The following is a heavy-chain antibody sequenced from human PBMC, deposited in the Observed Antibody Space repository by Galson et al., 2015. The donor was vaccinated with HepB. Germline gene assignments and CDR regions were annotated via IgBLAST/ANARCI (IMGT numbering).Heavy chain of an antibody. D-gene: IGHD2-15*01. Sequence: SLRLSCAASGFSFNYFPMHWVRQAPGKGLEWVAVISYTGSYKNYAPFGKGRFTISRDNSRNALYLHMNSLKVEDTALNYCVRPRGGGCAAYRNWNFDLCGLDTLVTVSS. J-gene: IGHJ2*01. V-gene: IGHV3-30-3*01. CDR3: VRPRGGGCAAYRNWNFDL. CDR2: ISYTGSYK. CDR1: GFSFNYFP.